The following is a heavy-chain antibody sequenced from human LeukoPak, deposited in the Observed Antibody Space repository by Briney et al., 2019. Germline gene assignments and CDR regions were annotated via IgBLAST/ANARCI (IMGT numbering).Heavy chain of an antibody. D-gene: IGHD5-18*01. CDR2: ISYDGSNK. CDR1: GFTFSSYG. CDR3: AKDVRIQLSFWGMDV. J-gene: IGHJ6*02. Sequence: PGGSLRLSCSASGFTFSSYGMHWVRQAPGKGLEWVAVISYDGSNKYYADSVKGRFTISRDNSKNTLYLQMNSLRAEDTAVYYCAKDVRIQLSFWGMDVWGQGTTVTVSS. V-gene: IGHV3-30*18.